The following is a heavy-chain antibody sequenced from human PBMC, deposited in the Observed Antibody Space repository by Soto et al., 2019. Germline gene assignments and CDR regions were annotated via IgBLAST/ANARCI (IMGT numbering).Heavy chain of an antibody. CDR3: AKDGPNKPDYCSEDFQF. CDR1: GFRFSSYG. Sequence: PGGSLRLSCAVSGFRFSSYGMHWVRQAPGKGLEWVALISYDGSRQYYAESVKGRFTISRDNSKNTLDLQLKSLRSEDTDVYYCAKDGPNKPDYCSEDFQFWGQGTPVTVSS. D-gene: IGHD3-10*01. J-gene: IGHJ4*02. V-gene: IGHV3-30*18. CDR2: ISYDGSRQ.